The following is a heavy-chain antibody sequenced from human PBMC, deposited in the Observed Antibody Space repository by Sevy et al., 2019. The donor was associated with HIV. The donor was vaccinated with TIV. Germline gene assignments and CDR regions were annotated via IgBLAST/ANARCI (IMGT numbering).Heavy chain of an antibody. CDR1: GGSFSGYY. CDR2: INHSGST. J-gene: IGHJ4*02. Sequence: SETLSLTCAVYGGSFSGYYWSWIRQPPGKGLEWIGEINHSGSTNYNPSLKSRVTISVDTSKNQFSLKLSSVTAADTAVYYCASWAVAGTGYFYYWGQGTLVTVSS. CDR3: ASWAVAGTGYFYY. V-gene: IGHV4-34*01. D-gene: IGHD6-19*01.